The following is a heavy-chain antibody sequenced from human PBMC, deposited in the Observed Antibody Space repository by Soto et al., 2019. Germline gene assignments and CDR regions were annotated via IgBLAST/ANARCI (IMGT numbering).Heavy chain of an antibody. D-gene: IGHD3-9*01. V-gene: IGHV4-31*03. CDR3: ERDYDKAYYGMDV. CDR1: GGSISSGGVY. Sequence: TLSLTCTVSGGSISSGGVYGSWIRQHPGKGLEWIGYIYYSGSTYYNPSLKSRVTISVDTSKNQFSLKLSSVTAADTAVYYCERDYDKAYYGMDVWGQGTTVTVSS. CDR2: IYYSGST. J-gene: IGHJ6*02.